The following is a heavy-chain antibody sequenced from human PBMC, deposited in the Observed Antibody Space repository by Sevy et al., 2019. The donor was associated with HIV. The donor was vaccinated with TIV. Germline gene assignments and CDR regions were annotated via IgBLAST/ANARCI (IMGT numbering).Heavy chain of an antibody. D-gene: IGHD3-22*01. J-gene: IGHJ4*02. CDR1: GYTLTELS. V-gene: IGHV1-24*01. CDR3: ATTKDYYENSGDPFDY. Sequence: ASVKVSCKVSGYTLTELSMHWVRQVPGKGLEWMGSFDPEDDETIYAQKFQGRVTTTEDTSTDTAYMELSSLRSEDTAVYYCATTKDYYENSGDPFDYWGQGTLVTVSS. CDR2: FDPEDDET.